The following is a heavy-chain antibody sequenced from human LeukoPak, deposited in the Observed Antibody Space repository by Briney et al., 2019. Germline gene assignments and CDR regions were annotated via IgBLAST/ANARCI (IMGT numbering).Heavy chain of an antibody. J-gene: IGHJ5*02. CDR3: ARRRITMVRGVMDWFDP. D-gene: IGHD3-10*01. V-gene: IGHV1-2*02. Sequence: ASVKVSCKASGYTFTGYYMHWVRQAPGQGLEWRGWINPNSGGTNYAQKFQGRVTMTRDPSISTAYMELSRLRSDDTAVYYCARRRITMVRGVMDWFDPWGLGTLVTVSS. CDR1: GYTFTGYY. CDR2: INPNSGGT.